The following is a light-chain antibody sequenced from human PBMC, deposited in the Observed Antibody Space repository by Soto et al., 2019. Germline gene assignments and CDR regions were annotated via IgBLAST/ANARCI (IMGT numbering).Light chain of an antibody. CDR1: QSVSSD. Sequence: EIVMTQSPATLSVSPGERATLSCRASQSVSSDLAWYHQKPGQAPRLLIYGASTRATGIPARFSGSGSGTEFSLTINSLQSEDFAVYHCQQYGNSPQTFGQGTKVEIK. J-gene: IGKJ1*01. V-gene: IGKV3-15*01. CDR2: GAS. CDR3: QQYGNSPQT.